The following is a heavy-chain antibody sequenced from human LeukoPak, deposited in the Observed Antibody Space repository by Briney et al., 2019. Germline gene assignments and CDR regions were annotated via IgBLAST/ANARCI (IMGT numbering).Heavy chain of an antibody. D-gene: IGHD2-15*01. Sequence: GASVKVSCKASGGTFSSYAISWVRQAPGQGLEWMGWINPNSGGTNYAQKFQGRVTMTRDTSISTAYMELSRLRSDDTAVYYCARVSSLGYCSGGSCYYYYYGMDVWGQGTTVTVSS. CDR3: ARVSSLGYCSGGSCYYYYYGMDV. CDR2: INPNSGGT. V-gene: IGHV1-2*02. J-gene: IGHJ6*02. CDR1: GGTFSSYA.